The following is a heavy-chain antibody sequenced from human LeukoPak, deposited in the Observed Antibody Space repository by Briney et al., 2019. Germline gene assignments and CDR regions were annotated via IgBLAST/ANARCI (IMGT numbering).Heavy chain of an antibody. V-gene: IGHV1-18*01. Sequence: ASVKVSCKASPYTLINYGISWVRQIPGQGLEWMGWISGHNGDTHYAQKFQGRLTLTTDISTTTVYVDLRSLKYDDTAVYYCARDLRAEWLSVSSWFDPWGQRSLVTVSS. CDR3: ARDLRAEWLSVSSWFDP. CDR2: ISGHNGDT. D-gene: IGHD3-3*01. J-gene: IGHJ5*02. CDR1: PYTLINYG.